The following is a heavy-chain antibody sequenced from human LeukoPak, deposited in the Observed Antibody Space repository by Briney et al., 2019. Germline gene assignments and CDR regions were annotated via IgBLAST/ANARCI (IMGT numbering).Heavy chain of an antibody. V-gene: IGHV3-23*01. CDR2: ISGGGGST. Sequence: GGSLRPSCAASGSTFSSYAMSWFRQAPGEGLEWVSAISGGGGSTYYADSVKGRFTISRDNSKNTLYLQMNSLRAEDTAVYYCAKDRSRGVTMIVVVTLFDYWGQGTLVTVSS. D-gene: IGHD3-22*01. J-gene: IGHJ4*02. CDR3: AKDRSRGVTMIVVVTLFDY. CDR1: GSTFSSYA.